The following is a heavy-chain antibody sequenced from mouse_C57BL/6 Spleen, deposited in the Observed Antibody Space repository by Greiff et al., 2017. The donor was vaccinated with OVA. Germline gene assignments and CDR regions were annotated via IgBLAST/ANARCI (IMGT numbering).Heavy chain of an antibody. Sequence: EVMLVESGGGLVKPGGSLKLSCAASGFTFSDYGMHWVRQAPEKGLEWVAYISSGSSTIYYADTVQGRFTISRDNAKNTLFLHMTSLRSEDTAMDYCARDYGSPWFAYWGQGTLVTVSA. V-gene: IGHV5-17*01. CDR3: ARDYGSPWFAY. J-gene: IGHJ3*01. CDR2: ISSGSSTI. D-gene: IGHD1-1*01. CDR1: GFTFSDYG.